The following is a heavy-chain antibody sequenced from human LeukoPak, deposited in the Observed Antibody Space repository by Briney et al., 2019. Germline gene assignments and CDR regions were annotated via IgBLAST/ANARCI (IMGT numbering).Heavy chain of an antibody. Sequence: ASVKVSCKASGYTFTSYYVHWVRQAPGQGLEWMGIINPSGDDISYTQKFQGRVTMTRDTSTSTVYMALSSLRSEDTAVYYCARGRNLKFFDLWGRGTLVTVSS. J-gene: IGHJ2*01. D-gene: IGHD1-1*01. CDR2: INPSGDDI. CDR1: GYTFTSYY. V-gene: IGHV1-46*01. CDR3: ARGRNLKFFDL.